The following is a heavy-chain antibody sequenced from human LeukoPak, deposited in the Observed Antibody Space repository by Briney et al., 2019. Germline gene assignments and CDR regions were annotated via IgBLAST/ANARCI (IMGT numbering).Heavy chain of an antibody. V-gene: IGHV1-2*02. CDR2: INPNSGGT. D-gene: IGHD5-18*01. Sequence: ASVKVSCKASGYSFTSNVISWVRQAPGQGLEWMGWINPNSGGTNYAQKFQGRVTMTRDTSISTAYMELSRLRSDDTAVYYYARGQRGYSYGLATWFDPWGQGTLVTVSS. CDR1: GYSFTSNV. J-gene: IGHJ5*02. CDR3: ARGQRGYSYGLATWFDP.